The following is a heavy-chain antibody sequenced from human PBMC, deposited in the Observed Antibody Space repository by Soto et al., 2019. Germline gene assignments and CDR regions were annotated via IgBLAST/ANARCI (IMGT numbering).Heavy chain of an antibody. J-gene: IGHJ4*02. CDR3: AKKGYCTGDACYAFDQ. Sequence: PCWCLGLGCAACGLPLYTSAMSWVRKAPGKGLEWVSAISRSGSGTFYADTVKGRFTISKDSSKNTLYLQMNSLRAEDTAIYYCAKKGYCTGDACYAFDQWGQRTLVTVSS. V-gene: IGHV3-23*01. CDR1: GLPLYTSA. D-gene: IGHD2-8*02. CDR2: ISRSGSGT.